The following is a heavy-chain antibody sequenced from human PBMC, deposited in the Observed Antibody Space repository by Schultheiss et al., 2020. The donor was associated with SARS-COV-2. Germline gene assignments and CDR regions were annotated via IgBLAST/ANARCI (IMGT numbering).Heavy chain of an antibody. CDR3: VKDARYYYGSGSYSFDY. CDR2: ISSNGGST. J-gene: IGHJ4*02. V-gene: IGHV3-64D*06. D-gene: IGHD3-10*01. Sequence: GGSLRLSCAASGFTFSSYWMHWVRQAPGKGLEYVSAISSNGGSTYYADSVKGRFTISRDNSKNTLYLQMSSLRAEDTAVYYCVKDARYYYGSGSYSFDYWGQGTLVTVSS. CDR1: GFTFSSYW.